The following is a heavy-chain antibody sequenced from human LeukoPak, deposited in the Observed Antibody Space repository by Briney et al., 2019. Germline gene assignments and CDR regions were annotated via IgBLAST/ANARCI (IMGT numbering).Heavy chain of an antibody. Sequence: SVKVSCKASGGTFSSYAISWVQQAPGQGLEWMGGIIPIFGTANYAQKFQGRVTITTDESTSTAYMELSSLRSEDTAVYYCAREGYAKNWFDPWGQGTLVTVSS. CDR2: IIPIFGTA. J-gene: IGHJ5*02. V-gene: IGHV1-69*05. CDR1: GGTFSSYA. CDR3: AREGYAKNWFDP. D-gene: IGHD5-18*01.